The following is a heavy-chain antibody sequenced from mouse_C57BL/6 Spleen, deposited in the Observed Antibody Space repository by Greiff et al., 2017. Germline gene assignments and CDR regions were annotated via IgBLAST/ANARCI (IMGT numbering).Heavy chain of an antibody. CDR2: IYPGDGDT. D-gene: IGHD2-14*01. Sequence: QVQLQQSGPELVKPGASVKISCKASGYAFSSSWMNWVKQRPGKGLEWIGRIYPGDGDTNYNGKFKGKATLTADKSSSTAYMHLSSLTSDDSAVYFCARVHEEYAMDFWGQGTSVTVSS. CDR3: ARVHEEYAMDF. CDR1: GYAFSSSW. J-gene: IGHJ4*01. V-gene: IGHV1-82*01.